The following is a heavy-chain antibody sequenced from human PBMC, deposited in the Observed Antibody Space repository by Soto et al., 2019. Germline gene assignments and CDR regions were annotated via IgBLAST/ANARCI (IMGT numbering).Heavy chain of an antibody. D-gene: IGHD2-21*01. CDR3: ASPGSDRHIVADDY. CDR2: IYSGGST. Sequence: EVQLVESGGGLVQPGGSLRLSCAASGFTVSSNYMSWVRQAPGKGLEWVSVIYSGGSTYYADSVKGRFTISRDNSMDTLDLERNSLRAEDTAVYYCASPGSDRHIVADDYWGQGTLVTVSS. CDR1: GFTVSSNY. J-gene: IGHJ4*02. V-gene: IGHV3-66*01.